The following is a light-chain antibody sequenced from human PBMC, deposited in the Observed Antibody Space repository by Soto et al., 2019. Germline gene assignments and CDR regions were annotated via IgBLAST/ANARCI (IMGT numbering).Light chain of an antibody. CDR1: ESVRSN. CDR2: GAS. CDR3: QQYYDWPTIT. J-gene: IGKJ5*01. V-gene: IGKV3-15*01. Sequence: EIVMTQSPATLSVPPGDRATLSCRASESVRSNLAWYQQKPGQAPRLLIYGASIRAADIPARFSGSGSGTEFTLTISTLQSEDFAVYYCQQYYDWPTITFGQGTPLE.